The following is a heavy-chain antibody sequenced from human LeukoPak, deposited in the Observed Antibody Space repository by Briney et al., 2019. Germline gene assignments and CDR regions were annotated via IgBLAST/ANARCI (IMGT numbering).Heavy chain of an antibody. Sequence: GGSLRLSCAASGFTFSTYGMHWVRQAPGKGLEWMAVIWSDGSDRYYSESVKGRFTISRDNSKDTLYLHMNSLRAEDTAVYYCARGPDCSGGGCYFDGDGYYFDCWGQGTLVTVSS. D-gene: IGHD2-15*01. CDR1: GFTFSTYG. CDR2: IWSDGSDR. CDR3: ARGPDCSGGGCYFDGDGYYFDC. J-gene: IGHJ4*02. V-gene: IGHV3-33*01.